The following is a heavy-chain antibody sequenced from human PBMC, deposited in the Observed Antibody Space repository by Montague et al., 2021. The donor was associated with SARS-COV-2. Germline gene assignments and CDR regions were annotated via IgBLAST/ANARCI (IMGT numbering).Heavy chain of an antibody. CDR2: IYYSGST. CDR3: ASAGGYCSGGSCYLVY. CDR1: GGSISTYY. V-gene: IGHV4-59*01. J-gene: IGHJ4*02. D-gene: IGHD2-15*01. Sequence: SETLSLTCSVSGGSISTYYWSWIRQPPGKGLEWIGYIYYSGSTNYNPSLKSRVTISVDTSKNQFSLELSSVTAADMAVYYCASAGGYCSGGSCYLVYWGQGTLVTVSS.